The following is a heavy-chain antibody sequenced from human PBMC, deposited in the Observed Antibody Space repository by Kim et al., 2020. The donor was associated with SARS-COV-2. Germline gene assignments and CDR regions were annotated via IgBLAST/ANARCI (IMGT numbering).Heavy chain of an antibody. CDR3: ARGDSSWYLLDF. J-gene: IGHJ1*01. V-gene: IGHV4-61*01. Sequence: SETLSLTCSVSGESVSSKFSYWSWIRQPPGKGLEWIGYIYNRETTKYSPSLKSRVTMSVDTSKNQFSLKMTSVTAADTAVYFCARGDSSWYLLDFWGQGTRVAVSS. CDR1: GESVSSKFSY. D-gene: IGHD6-13*01. CDR2: IYNRETT.